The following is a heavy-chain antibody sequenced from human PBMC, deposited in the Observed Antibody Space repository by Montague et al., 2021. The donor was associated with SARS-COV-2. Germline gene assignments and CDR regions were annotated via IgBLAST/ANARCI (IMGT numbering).Heavy chain of an antibody. Sequence: TLSLTCTVSGGSISSGGYYWSWIRQHPGKGLEWIGYIYYSGSTYYNPSLKSRVTISVDTSKNQFPLKLSPVTAADTAVYYCARLTAGYCSGGSCYWGTGFDYWGQGTLVTVSS. CDR2: IYYSGST. CDR1: GGSISSGGYY. CDR3: ARLTAGYCSGGSCYWGTGFDY. J-gene: IGHJ4*02. V-gene: IGHV4-31*03. D-gene: IGHD2-15*01.